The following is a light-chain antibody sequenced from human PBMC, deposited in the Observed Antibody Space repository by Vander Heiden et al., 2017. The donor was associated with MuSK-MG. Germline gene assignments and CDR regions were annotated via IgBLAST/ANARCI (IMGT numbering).Light chain of an antibody. Sequence: QSVLTQPPSVSGAPGQRVTISCTGSSSNIGAGFHVPWFQQLPGTAPRLLIYGDSNRPSGVPDRFSASKSGTSASLAITGLQAEDEADYYCQSYASSLNGSLFGGGTKLTVL. V-gene: IGLV1-40*01. CDR2: GDS. J-gene: IGLJ2*01. CDR3: QSYASSLNGSL. CDR1: SSNIGAGFH.